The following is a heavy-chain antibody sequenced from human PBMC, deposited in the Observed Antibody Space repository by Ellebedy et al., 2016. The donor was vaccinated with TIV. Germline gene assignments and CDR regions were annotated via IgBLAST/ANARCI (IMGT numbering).Heavy chain of an antibody. V-gene: IGHV1-69*04. CDR1: GRTFSSYA. CDR3: ASFLIAAAGSTFDY. CDR2: IIPILGIA. J-gene: IGHJ4*02. D-gene: IGHD6-13*01. Sequence: AASVKVSCKASGRTFSSYAISWVRQAPGQGLEWMGRIIPILGIANYAQKFQGRVTITADKSTSTAYMELSSLRSEDTAVYYCASFLIAAAGSTFDYWGQGTLVTVSS.